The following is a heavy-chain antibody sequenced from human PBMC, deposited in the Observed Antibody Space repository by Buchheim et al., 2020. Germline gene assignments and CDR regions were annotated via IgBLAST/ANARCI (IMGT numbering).Heavy chain of an antibody. V-gene: IGHV4-39*01. CDR3: AIYTAMPRYLDY. D-gene: IGHD5-18*01. Sequence: QLQLQESGPGLVKPSETLSLTCSVSGGSISRTIYYWGWIRQPPGKGLEWIGSIYHDGSSYYNPSLKSRVTLSADTSKNQFSLKLSSVTAADTAVYYCAIYTAMPRYLDYWGQGTL. CDR1: GGSISRTIYY. J-gene: IGHJ4*02. CDR2: IYHDGSS.